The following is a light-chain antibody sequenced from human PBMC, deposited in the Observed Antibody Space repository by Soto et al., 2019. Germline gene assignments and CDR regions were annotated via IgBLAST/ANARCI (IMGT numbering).Light chain of an antibody. Sequence: QSVVTQPPSASGTPGQRVTISCSGSSSNIGSNYVYWYQQLPGTAPKLRIYRNNQRPSGVPDRFSGSKSGTSASLAISGLRSEDEADYYCAAWDDSLSLWVFGGGTKLTVL. CDR1: SSNIGSNY. J-gene: IGLJ3*02. V-gene: IGLV1-47*01. CDR3: AAWDDSLSLWV. CDR2: RNN.